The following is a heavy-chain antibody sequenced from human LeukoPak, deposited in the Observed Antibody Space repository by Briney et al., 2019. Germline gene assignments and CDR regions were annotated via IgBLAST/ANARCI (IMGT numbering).Heavy chain of an antibody. CDR2: ISGSGGGT. V-gene: IGHV3-23*01. Sequence: GGSLRLSCAASGFTFSSYAMNWVRQAPGKGLEWVSTISGSGGGTYYADSVKGRFTISRDTSKNTLYLQMNSLRAEDTAVYYCARHYDSSGYSYWFGYWGQGTLVTVSS. CDR1: GFTFSSYA. J-gene: IGHJ5*01. D-gene: IGHD3-22*01. CDR3: ARHYDSSGYSYWFGY.